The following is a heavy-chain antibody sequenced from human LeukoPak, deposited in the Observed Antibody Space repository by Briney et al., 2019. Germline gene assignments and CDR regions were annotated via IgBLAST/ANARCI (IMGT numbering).Heavy chain of an antibody. CDR1: GFTFSRSW. D-gene: IGHD2-15*01. J-gene: IGHJ5*02. V-gene: IGHV3-7*03. CDR3: TKGEVVPLA. Sequence: GGSLRLSCVGSGFTFSRSWMSWVRQTPGTGLEWVANINQDGSEEHYVDSVRGRFAISRDNDKNSVYLQMNTLRGDDTAMYFCTKGEVVPLAWGQGTLITVSS. CDR2: INQDGSEE.